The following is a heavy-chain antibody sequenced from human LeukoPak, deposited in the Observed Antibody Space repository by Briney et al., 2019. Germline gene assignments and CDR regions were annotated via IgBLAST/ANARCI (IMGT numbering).Heavy chain of an antibody. V-gene: IGHV1-18*01. Sequence: GASVKVSCKASGYTFTTYGISWVRQAPGQGLEWMGWISAYNGNTNYAQKLQGRVTMTTDTSTSTAYMELRSLRSDDTAVYYCARDGLIAAAGPGNYWGQGTLVTVSS. D-gene: IGHD6-13*01. CDR3: ARDGLIAAAGPGNY. CDR1: GYTFTTYG. J-gene: IGHJ4*02. CDR2: ISAYNGNT.